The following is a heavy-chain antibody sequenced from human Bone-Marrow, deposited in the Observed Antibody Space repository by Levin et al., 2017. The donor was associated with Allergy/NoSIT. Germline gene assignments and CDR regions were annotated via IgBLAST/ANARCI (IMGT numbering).Heavy chain of an antibody. CDR2: VSWDNNK. V-gene: IGHV2-5*02. D-gene: IGHD6-13*01. CDR1: GFSLSANGVG. CDR3: AHMVSSSLFNTYYFYMDV. Sequence: SGPTLVKPTQTLTLTCTFSGFSLSANGVGVGWIRQPPGKALEWLALVSWDNNKRYSPSLRNRLTITKDTAKTQVVLTMTYMDPVATATYYCAHMVSSSLFNTYYFYMDVWGKGTTVTVSS. J-gene: IGHJ6*03.